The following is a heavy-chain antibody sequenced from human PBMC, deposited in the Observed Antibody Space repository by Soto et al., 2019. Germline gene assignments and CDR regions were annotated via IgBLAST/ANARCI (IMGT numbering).Heavy chain of an antibody. J-gene: IGHJ6*03. CDR1: GYTFTSYG. D-gene: IGHD5-12*01. Sequence: QVQLVQSGAEVKKPGASVKVSCKASGYTFTSYGISWVRQAPGQGLEWMGWISAYNGNTNYAQKLQGRVTMTTDTSTSTAYMELRSLRSDDTAVYYCARAISYSGYDYPDPPVKENYYYYYYMDVWGKGTTVTVSS. CDR2: ISAYNGNT. CDR3: ARAISYSGYDYPDPPVKENYYYYYYMDV. V-gene: IGHV1-18*01.